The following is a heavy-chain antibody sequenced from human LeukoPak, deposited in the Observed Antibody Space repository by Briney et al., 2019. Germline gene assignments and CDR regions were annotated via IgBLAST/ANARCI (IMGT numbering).Heavy chain of an antibody. CDR2: IRYDGGNK. Sequence: PEGSLRLSCAASGFTFSNFGMHWVRQAPGMGLEWVAFIRYDGGNKYYGDSVRGRFTISRDNSKNTLFLQMNSLRAEDTAVYYCAKDRPELAGGPYYFDYWGQGTRVTVSS. CDR3: AKDRPELAGGPYYFDY. D-gene: IGHD1-14*01. CDR1: GFTFSNFG. J-gene: IGHJ4*02. V-gene: IGHV3-30*02.